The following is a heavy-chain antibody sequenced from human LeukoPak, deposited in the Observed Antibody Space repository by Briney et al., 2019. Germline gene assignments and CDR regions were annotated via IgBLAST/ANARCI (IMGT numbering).Heavy chain of an antibody. CDR2: ISSSSSYI. V-gene: IGHV3-21*01. Sequence: GGSLRLSCAASGFTFSKYSMNWVRQAPGKGLEWVSSISSSSSYIYYADSLKGRFTISRDNARNSLYLQMNSLRAEDTAVYFCARGTDSSSWSRDLDYWGQGTLVTVSS. J-gene: IGHJ4*02. CDR1: GFTFSKYS. CDR3: ARGTDSSSWSRDLDY. D-gene: IGHD6-13*01.